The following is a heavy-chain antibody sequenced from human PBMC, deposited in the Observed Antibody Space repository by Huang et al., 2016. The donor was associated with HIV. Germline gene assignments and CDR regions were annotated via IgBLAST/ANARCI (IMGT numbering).Heavy chain of an antibody. J-gene: IGHJ6*02. CDR3: ATKASAMDV. D-gene: IGHD2-8*01. CDR1: TVTFSAYW. CDR2: IRQDGSEK. Sequence: LLVESGGGLVRPGGSLRLSCAGSTVTFSAYWMSWVRQAPGQGLEWVASIRQDGSEKHDVDFVEGRFNISRDKAKKLLFLEMRSLGVDDTAVYFCATKASAMDVWGQGTTVTVSS. V-gene: IGHV3-7*01.